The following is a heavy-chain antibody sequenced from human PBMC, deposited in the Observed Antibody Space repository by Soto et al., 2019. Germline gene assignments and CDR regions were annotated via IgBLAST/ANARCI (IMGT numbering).Heavy chain of an antibody. V-gene: IGHV4-39*01. CDR1: GDSISSSNSH. CDR3: VRYDRINMKPYSPEGFHI. CDR2: VYYGGAIFYSGNI. Sequence: AETLSLTCTVSGDSISSSNSHWWWTRHPPGKGLEYIGSVYYGGAIFYSGNIYYNPSLKSRVTISADTSKNQFSLRLSSVTAADTGVYYCVRYDRINMKPYSPEGFHIWGQGTMVTVSS. J-gene: IGHJ3*02. D-gene: IGHD3-3*02.